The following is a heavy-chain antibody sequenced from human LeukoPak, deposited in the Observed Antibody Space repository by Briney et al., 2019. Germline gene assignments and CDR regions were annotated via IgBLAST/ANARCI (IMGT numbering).Heavy chain of an antibody. Sequence: TGGSLRLSCAASGFTFNNCWMHWVRQAPGKGLVWVSRINTDGSSTSYADSVKGRFTISRDNAKNTLYLQMNSLRAEDTAVYYCARDDSGYDKVYDYWGQGTLVTVSS. CDR2: INTDGSST. V-gene: IGHV3-74*01. CDR1: GFTFNNCW. J-gene: IGHJ4*02. CDR3: ARDDSGYDKVYDY. D-gene: IGHD5-12*01.